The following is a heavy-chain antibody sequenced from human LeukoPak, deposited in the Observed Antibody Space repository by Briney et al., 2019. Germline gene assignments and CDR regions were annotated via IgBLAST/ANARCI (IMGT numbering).Heavy chain of an antibody. Sequence: GGSLRLSCAASGFTSSSYWMSWVRHATAKGLEWVANIKHDGSEKYYVDCGKGRFTISRDNAKSSLYLQMNSLRAEDTAVYYCASGGRGYSYGNYWGQGTLVTVSS. D-gene: IGHD5-18*01. CDR3: ASGGRGYSYGNY. CDR2: IKHDGSEK. J-gene: IGHJ4*02. V-gene: IGHV3-7*01. CDR1: GFTSSSYW.